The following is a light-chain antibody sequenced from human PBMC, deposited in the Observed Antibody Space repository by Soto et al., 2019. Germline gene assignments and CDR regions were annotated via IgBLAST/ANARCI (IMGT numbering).Light chain of an antibody. Sequence: QSALTQPASVSGSPGQSITISCTGTSSDVGGYNYVYWYQQHPGKAPKLMIYDVSNRPSGVSNRFSGSKSGNTASLTISGLQAEDEADYYCSSYTSSSTLYVFGTGTKLTVL. CDR3: SSYTSSSTLYV. J-gene: IGLJ1*01. V-gene: IGLV2-14*01. CDR2: DVS. CDR1: SSDVGGYNY.